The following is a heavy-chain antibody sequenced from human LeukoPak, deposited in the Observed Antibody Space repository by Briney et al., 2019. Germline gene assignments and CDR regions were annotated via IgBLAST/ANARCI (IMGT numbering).Heavy chain of an antibody. CDR1: GGSFSGYY. J-gene: IGHJ4*02. V-gene: IGHV4-34*01. D-gene: IGHD1-26*01. CDR3: ARVSGSYYPRFDY. Sequence: SETLSLTCAVYGGSFSGYYWSWIRQPPGKGLEWIGEINHSGSTNYNPSLKSRVTISGDTSKNQFSLKLSSVTAADTAVYYCARVSGSYYPRFDYWGQGTLVTVSS. CDR2: INHSGST.